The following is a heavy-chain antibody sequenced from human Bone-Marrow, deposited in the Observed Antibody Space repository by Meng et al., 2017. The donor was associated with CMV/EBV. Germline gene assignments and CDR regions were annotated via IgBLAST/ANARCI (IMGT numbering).Heavy chain of an antibody. V-gene: IGHV4-39*07. CDR1: GGSISSSSYY. CDR3: ARKNDLDRDAFDI. CDR2: IYYSGST. Sequence: SETLSLTCTVSGGSISSSSYYWGWIRQPPGKGLEWIGSIYYSGSTYYNPSLKSRVTISVDTSKNQFSLKLSSVTAADTAVYYCARKNDLDRDAFDIWGQGTRVTVSS. J-gene: IGHJ3*02. D-gene: IGHD1-1*01.